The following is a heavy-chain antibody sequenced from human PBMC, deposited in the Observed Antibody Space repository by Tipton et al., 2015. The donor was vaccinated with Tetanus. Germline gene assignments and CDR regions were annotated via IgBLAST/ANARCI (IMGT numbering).Heavy chain of an antibody. J-gene: IGHJ4*02. D-gene: IGHD4-17*01. V-gene: IGHV3-30-3*01. CDR3: ARGPYHYGDYYFDY. CDR1: GFSFSSFA. CDR2: ISYDGSHE. Sequence: SLRLSCAASGFSFSSFAMHWFRQAPGKGLEWLTVISYDGSHEIHADSVKGRFIISRDNSNNTLYVQMDSLRAEDTAVYYCARGPYHYGDYYFDYWGRETLVTVSS.